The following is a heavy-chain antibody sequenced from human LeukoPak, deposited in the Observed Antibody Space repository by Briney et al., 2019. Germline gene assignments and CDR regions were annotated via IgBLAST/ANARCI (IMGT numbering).Heavy chain of an antibody. Sequence: SETLSLTCTVSGVSISSGGYYWSWIRQHPGKGLEWIGYIYYSGSTYYNPSLKSRVTISVDTSKNQFSLKLSSVTAADTAVYYCARALNYYDSSGYYSEYYFDYWGQGTLVTVSS. CDR2: IYYSGST. J-gene: IGHJ4*02. D-gene: IGHD3-22*01. CDR1: GVSISSGGYY. V-gene: IGHV4-31*03. CDR3: ARALNYYDSSGYYSEYYFDY.